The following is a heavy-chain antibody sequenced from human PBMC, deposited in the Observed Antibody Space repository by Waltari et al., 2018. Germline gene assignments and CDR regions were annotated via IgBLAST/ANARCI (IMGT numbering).Heavy chain of an antibody. J-gene: IGHJ4*02. D-gene: IGHD3-3*01. CDR3: VRHGFWNFDF. CDR1: GFTFSGNW. Sequence: EVQLVESGGGLVQPGGSLRLSCAVSGFTFSGNWMAWVRQAPGKGWGGGANIKEDGSKKKYVDSVEGRFTISRDNAKNTLYLQMNSLRAEDTALYYCVRHGFWNFDFWGQGTLVTVSS. V-gene: IGHV3-7*01. CDR2: IKEDGSKK.